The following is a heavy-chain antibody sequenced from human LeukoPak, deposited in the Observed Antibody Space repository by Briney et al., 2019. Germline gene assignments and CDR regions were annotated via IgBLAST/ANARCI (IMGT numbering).Heavy chain of an antibody. CDR2: IYYSGST. CDR1: GGSVSSSSYY. CDR3: ARRPFYYYDSSGYYDY. D-gene: IGHD3-22*01. J-gene: IGHJ4*02. Sequence: SETLSLTCTVSGGSVSSSSYYWSWIRQPPGKGLEWIGYIYYSGSTYYNPSLKSRVTISVDTSKNQFSLKLSSVTAADTAVYYCARRPFYYYDSSGYYDYWGQGTLVTVSS. V-gene: IGHV4-39*01.